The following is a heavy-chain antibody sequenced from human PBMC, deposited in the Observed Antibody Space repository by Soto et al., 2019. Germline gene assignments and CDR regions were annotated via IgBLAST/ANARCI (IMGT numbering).Heavy chain of an antibody. CDR2: ISSSRSYT. J-gene: IGHJ4*02. Sequence: GSLRLSCASSGFTFSDYYMSWIRQAPGKGLEWVSYISSSRSYTNYADSVKGRFTISRDNAKNSLYLQMNSLRAEDTAVYYCARAYCSSTSCHDYWGQGTLVTVSS. V-gene: IGHV3-11*05. CDR1: GFTFSDYY. CDR3: ARAYCSSTSCHDY. D-gene: IGHD2-2*01.